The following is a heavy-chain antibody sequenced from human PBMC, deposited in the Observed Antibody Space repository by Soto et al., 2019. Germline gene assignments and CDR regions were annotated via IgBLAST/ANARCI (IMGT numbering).Heavy chain of an antibody. CDR1: GFAFSSYG. CDR2: ISGSCGST. D-gene: IGHD1-1*01. J-gene: IGHJ4*02. Sequence: GGSLRLSCAASGFAFSSYGMHWVSQAPGKGLEWVAVISGSCGSTYYADSVRGRFTISRDNSKNTLYLQMNSLRAEDTAVYYCAKVRGRLEPTNYFDYWGQGTLVPVSP. V-gene: IGHV3-23*01. CDR3: AKVRGRLEPTNYFDY.